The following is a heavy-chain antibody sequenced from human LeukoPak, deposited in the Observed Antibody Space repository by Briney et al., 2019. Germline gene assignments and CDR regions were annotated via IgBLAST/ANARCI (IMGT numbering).Heavy chain of an antibody. CDR3: ARGRWGYSYGGD. V-gene: IGHV3-7*01. CDR2: IKEDGRQK. CDR1: GFTFSSYW. Sequence: GGSLRLSCAASGFTFSSYWMSWVRQAPGKGLEWVANIKEDGRQKYYVGSVKGRFTISRDNAKNSLYLQMNSLRAEDTALYYCARGRWGYSYGGDWGQGTLVTVSS. J-gene: IGHJ4*02. D-gene: IGHD5-18*01.